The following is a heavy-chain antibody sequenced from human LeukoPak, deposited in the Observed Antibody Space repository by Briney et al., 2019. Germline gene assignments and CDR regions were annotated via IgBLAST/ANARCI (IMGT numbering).Heavy chain of an antibody. V-gene: IGHV4-31*03. D-gene: IGHD4-17*01. CDR3: ARVKAKNDYGDYQDWFAP. CDR1: GGSISSGSYY. J-gene: IGHJ5*02. Sequence: PSQTLSLTCTVSGGSISSGSYYWRWIRQHPGKGLEWIGYIYYSGSTYYNPSLKSRVTISVDTSKNQFSLTLSSVTAADTAVYYCARVKAKNDYGDYQDWFAPSGHGTRVTVSS. CDR2: IYYSGST.